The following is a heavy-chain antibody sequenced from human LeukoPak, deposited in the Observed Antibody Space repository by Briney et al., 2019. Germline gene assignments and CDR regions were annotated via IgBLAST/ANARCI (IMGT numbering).Heavy chain of an antibody. CDR2: IKSKTDGGTT. V-gene: IGHV3-15*01. Sequence: GGSLRLSCAASGFTFFNAWMNWVRQAPGKGLEWVGRIKSKTDGGTTDYAAPVKGRFTISRDDSKNTLYLQMNSLKTEDTAVYYCTTDPWLYYYYGMDVWGQGTTVTVSS. CDR3: TTDPWLYYYYGMDV. J-gene: IGHJ6*02. CDR1: GFTFFNAW. D-gene: IGHD5-24*01.